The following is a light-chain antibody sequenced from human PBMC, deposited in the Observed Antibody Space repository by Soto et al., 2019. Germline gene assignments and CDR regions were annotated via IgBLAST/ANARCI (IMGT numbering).Light chain of an antibody. CDR3: QQYNNWPRT. CDR2: GAS. J-gene: IGKJ1*01. V-gene: IGKV3-15*01. Sequence: EKVMTQSPATLSVSPGERATLSCRASQSVRSNLAWYQQKPGQAPRLLIYGASTRATGIPARFSGSGSGTEFTLTISSLQSGDFAVYYCQQYNNWPRTFGQGTKVDI. CDR1: QSVRSN.